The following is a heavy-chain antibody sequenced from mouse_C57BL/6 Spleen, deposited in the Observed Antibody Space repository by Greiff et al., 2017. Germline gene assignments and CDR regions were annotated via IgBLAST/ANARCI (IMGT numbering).Heavy chain of an antibody. CDR2: IDPSDSYT. J-gene: IGHJ1*03. CDR3: ARFVSFYWYFGV. Sequence: QVQLQQPGAELVMPGASVKLSCKASGYTFTSYWMHWVKQRPGQGLEWIGEIDPSDSYTNYNQKFKGKSTLTVDKSSSPAYMQPGSLTSEGSAFYDCARFVSFYWYFGVWGRGTTVTVCS. D-gene: IGHD1-1*01. V-gene: IGHV1-69*01. CDR1: GYTFTSYW.